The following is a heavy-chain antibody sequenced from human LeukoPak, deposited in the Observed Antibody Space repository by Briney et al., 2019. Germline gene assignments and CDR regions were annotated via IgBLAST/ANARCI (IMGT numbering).Heavy chain of an antibody. CDR2: ITSDGTFI. CDR1: GFTFRRYW. J-gene: IGHJ4*02. CDR3: PGDAEDSSGGTFDY. Sequence: GGSVRLSCEASGFTFRRYWMYWVRQAPGKWREWVSRITSDGTFISYADSVRGRFTISRDNAKNTLFLEMNSVRLEHRTIYYSPGDAEDSSGGTFDYWGGATLVTVSS. V-gene: IGHV3-74*01. D-gene: IGHD3-22*01.